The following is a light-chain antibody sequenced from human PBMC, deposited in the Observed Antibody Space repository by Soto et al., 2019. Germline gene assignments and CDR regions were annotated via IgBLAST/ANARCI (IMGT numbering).Light chain of an antibody. V-gene: IGKV3-15*01. Sequence: EMVMTQSPATLSVSPGERATLSCRASQSVSSNLAWYQQKPGQAPRLLIYGASTRATGIPARFSGSGSGTEFTLTISNLQSEDFAVYYCQQYNNWPPWTFGQGNKV. CDR1: QSVSSN. CDR2: GAS. J-gene: IGKJ1*01. CDR3: QQYNNWPPWT.